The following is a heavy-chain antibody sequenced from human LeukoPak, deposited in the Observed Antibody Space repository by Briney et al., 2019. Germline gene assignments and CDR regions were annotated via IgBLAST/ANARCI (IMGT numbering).Heavy chain of an antibody. CDR1: GFTFSSYG. V-gene: IGHV3-30*02. D-gene: IGHD1-26*01. Sequence: PGGSLRLSCAASGFTFSSYGMHWVRQAPGKGLEWVAFIRYDGSNKYYADSVKGRFTISRDNSKNTLYLQMNSLRAEDTAVYYCAKDSHSGSYYGDAFDIWGQGTMVTVSS. CDR3: AKDSHSGSYYGDAFDI. CDR2: IRYDGSNK. J-gene: IGHJ3*02.